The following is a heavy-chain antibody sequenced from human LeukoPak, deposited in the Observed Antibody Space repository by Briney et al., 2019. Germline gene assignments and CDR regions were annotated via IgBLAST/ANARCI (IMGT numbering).Heavy chain of an antibody. J-gene: IGHJ4*02. CDR3: ARETGYRTYYFDY. CDR2: ISSSSSYI. CDR1: GFTFSSYS. D-gene: IGHD5-24*01. V-gene: IGHV3-21*01. Sequence: GGSLRLSCAASGFTFSSYSMNWVRQAPGKGLEGVSSISSSSSYIYYAASVKGRFTISRDNAKNSLYLQMNSLRAEDTAVYYCARETGYRTYYFDYWGQGTLVTVSS.